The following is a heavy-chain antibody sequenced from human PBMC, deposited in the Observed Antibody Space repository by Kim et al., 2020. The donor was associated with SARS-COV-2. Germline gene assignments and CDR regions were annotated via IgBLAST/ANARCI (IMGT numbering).Heavy chain of an antibody. D-gene: IGHD1-1*01. CDR1: GFTFSSYA. J-gene: IGHJ4*02. CDR2: ISGSGGST. V-gene: IGHV3-23*01. Sequence: GGSLRLSCAASGFTFSSYAMSWVRQAPGKGLEWVSAISGSGGSTYYADSVKGRFTISRDNSKNTLYLQMNSLRAEDTAVYYCAKARSKVERRSWPFDYWGQGTLVTVSS. CDR3: AKARSKVERRSWPFDY.